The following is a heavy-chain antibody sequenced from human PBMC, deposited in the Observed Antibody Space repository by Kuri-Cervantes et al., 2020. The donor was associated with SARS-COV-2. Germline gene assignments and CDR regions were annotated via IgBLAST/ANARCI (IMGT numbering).Heavy chain of an antibody. CDR2: IYYSGST. V-gene: IGHV4-59*12. CDR3: ASLRTGEGPLLDY. CDR1: CGSISSYY. J-gene: IGHJ4*02. Sequence: GSLRLSCTVSCGSISSYYWSWIRQPPGKGLEWIGYIYYSGSTNYNPSLKSRVTISVDTSKNQFSLKLSSVTAADTAVYYCASLRTGEGPLLDYWGQGTLVTVSS. D-gene: IGHD7-27*01.